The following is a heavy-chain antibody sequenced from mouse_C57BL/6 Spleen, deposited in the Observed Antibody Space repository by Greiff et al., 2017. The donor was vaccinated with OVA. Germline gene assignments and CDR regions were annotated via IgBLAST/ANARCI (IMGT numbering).Heavy chain of an antibody. V-gene: IGHV1-64*01. CDR1: GYTFTSYW. CDR3: ARWRELYGSKDY. CDR2: IHPNSGST. Sequence: QVQLKQPGAELVKPGASVKLSCKASGYTFTSYWMHWVKQRPGQGLEWIGMIHPNSGSTNYNEKFKSKATLTVDKSSSTAYMQLSSLTSEDAAVYYGARWRELYGSKDYWGQGTTLTVSS. D-gene: IGHD1-1*01. J-gene: IGHJ2*01.